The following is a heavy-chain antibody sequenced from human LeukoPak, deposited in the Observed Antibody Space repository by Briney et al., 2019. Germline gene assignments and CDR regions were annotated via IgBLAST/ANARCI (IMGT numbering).Heavy chain of an antibody. CDR1: GGSISSYY. V-gene: IGHV4-59*01. D-gene: IGHD3-16*01. CDR3: ARDSLGGTAQDY. J-gene: IGHJ4*02. Sequence: SETLSLTCTVSGGSISSYYWSWIRQPPGKGLEWIGYIYYSGSTNYNPSLKSRVTISVDTSKNQFSLKLSSVTAADTAVYYCARDSLGGTAQDYWGQGTLVTVSS. CDR2: IYYSGST.